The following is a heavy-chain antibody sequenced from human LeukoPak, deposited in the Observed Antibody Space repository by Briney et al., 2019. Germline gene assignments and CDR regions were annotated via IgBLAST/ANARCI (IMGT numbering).Heavy chain of an antibody. D-gene: IGHD6-6*01. V-gene: IGHV3-30*02. Sequence: GGSLRLSCTASGFTFSNYGMHWVRQAPGKGLEWVAIIWFDGSNKYYADSVKGRFTISRDNSKNTLYLQMNSLRPEDTAVFYCAKAVHSSSSWQIDYWGQGTLVTVSS. CDR1: GFTFSNYG. CDR3: AKAVHSSSSWQIDY. J-gene: IGHJ4*02. CDR2: IWFDGSNK.